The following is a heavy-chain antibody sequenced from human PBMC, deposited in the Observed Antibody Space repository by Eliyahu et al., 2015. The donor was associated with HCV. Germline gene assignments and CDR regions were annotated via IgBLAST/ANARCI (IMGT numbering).Heavy chain of an antibody. Sequence: QVQLQESGPGLVRPSQTLSLTCTVXGGFITXTPYSFNWVRQPAGKGLEWVGRIYSGGSTAYHPSLKGRLTISLDASRNQFSLRLDSVTAADTAVYYCARGGARADDYGVLDSWGQGILVTVSS. CDR1: GGFITXTPYS. CDR3: ARGGARADDYGVLDS. J-gene: IGHJ4*02. V-gene: IGHV4-61*02. D-gene: IGHD4-17*01. CDR2: IYSGGST.